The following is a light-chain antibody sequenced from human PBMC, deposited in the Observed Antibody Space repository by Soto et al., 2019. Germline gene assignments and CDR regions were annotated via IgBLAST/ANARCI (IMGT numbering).Light chain of an antibody. CDR2: GAS. CDR3: QQYHNWPLT. Sequence: EKVMTQSPATLSVSPGERATLSCRASQSVSSNLAWYQQKPGQAPRLLIYGASTRATGIPARFSGSGSGTEFTLTISSLQSEDFAVYYCQQYHNWPLTFGGGTKVEIK. V-gene: IGKV3-15*01. CDR1: QSVSSN. J-gene: IGKJ4*01.